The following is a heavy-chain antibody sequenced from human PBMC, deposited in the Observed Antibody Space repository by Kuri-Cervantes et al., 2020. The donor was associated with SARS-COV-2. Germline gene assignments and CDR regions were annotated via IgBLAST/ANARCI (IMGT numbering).Heavy chain of an antibody. Sequence: SETLSLTCAVSGYSISSGYYWGWIRQPPGKGLEWIGSIYHSGSTYYNPSLKSRVTISVDTSKNQSSLKLSSVTAADTAVYYCARVSTNLYYYYGMDVWGQGTTVTVYS. J-gene: IGHJ6*02. D-gene: IGHD2-2*01. CDR3: ARVSTNLYYYYGMDV. V-gene: IGHV4-38-2*01. CDR2: IYHSGST. CDR1: GYSISSGYY.